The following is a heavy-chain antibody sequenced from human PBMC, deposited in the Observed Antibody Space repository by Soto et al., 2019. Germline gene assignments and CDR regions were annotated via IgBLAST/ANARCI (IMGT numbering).Heavy chain of an antibody. Sequence: EVQLVESGGGLVKPGGSLRLSCAASGFTFSSYSMNWVRQAPGKGLEWVSSISSSSSYIYYADSVKGRFTISRDNAKNSLYLQMNSLRAEDTAVYYCARNRDGDSSWGMDVWGQGTTVTVSS. V-gene: IGHV3-21*01. D-gene: IGHD4-17*01. CDR2: ISSSSSYI. CDR1: GFTFSSYS. CDR3: ARNRDGDSSWGMDV. J-gene: IGHJ6*02.